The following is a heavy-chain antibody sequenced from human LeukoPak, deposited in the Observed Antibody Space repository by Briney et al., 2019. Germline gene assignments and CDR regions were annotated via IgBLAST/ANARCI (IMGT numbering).Heavy chain of an antibody. V-gene: IGHV3-9*01. D-gene: IGHD1-14*01. J-gene: IGHJ6*02. Sequence: GGSLRLSCAASGFTFDDYAMHWVRQGPGKGLEWVSGISWKSGSIGYADSVKGRFTISRDNAKNSLYLQMNSPRAEDTALYYCAKDRTPHYYYGMDVWGQGITVTVSS. CDR1: GFTFDDYA. CDR2: ISWKSGSI. CDR3: AKDRTPHYYYGMDV.